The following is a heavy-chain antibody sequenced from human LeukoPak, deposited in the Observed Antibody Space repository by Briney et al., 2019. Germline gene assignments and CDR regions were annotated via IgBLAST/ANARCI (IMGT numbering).Heavy chain of an antibody. CDR3: ARGSRGYGDYAY. V-gene: IGHV4-59*01. CDR2: IYYTGST. CDR1: GGSISSYY. D-gene: IGHD4-17*01. J-gene: IGHJ4*02. Sequence: SETLSLTCTVSGGSISSYYWSWIRQPPGKGLEWIGYIYYTGSTNYNPSLKSRVTISVDTSKSQFSLKLSSVTAADTAVYYCARGSRGYGDYAYWGQGTLVTVSS.